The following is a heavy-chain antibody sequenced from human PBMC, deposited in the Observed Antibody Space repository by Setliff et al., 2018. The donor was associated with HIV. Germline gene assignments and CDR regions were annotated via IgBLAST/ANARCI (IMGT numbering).Heavy chain of an antibody. Sequence: GSLRLSCAASGFTLSDHWMHWVRQVPGKGLVWVSRTNNDGSITNYADFVKGRFTISRDNTKNSLYLQMNSLRAEDTAVYYCARGDSFVYSYVYPDYWGQGTLVTVSS. V-gene: IGHV3-74*01. CDR1: GFTLSDHW. CDR2: TNNDGSIT. J-gene: IGHJ4*02. CDR3: ARGDSFVYSYVYPDY. D-gene: IGHD3-22*01.